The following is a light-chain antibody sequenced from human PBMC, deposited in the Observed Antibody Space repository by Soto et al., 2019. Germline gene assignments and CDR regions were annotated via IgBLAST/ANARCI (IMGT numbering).Light chain of an antibody. CDR2: AVT. V-gene: IGLV2-14*01. J-gene: IGLJ1*01. CDR3: SSYTSSSTNV. Sequence: QSALTQPASVSGSPGQSITISCTGTSSDVGGYNYVSWYQQHPGKAPKLMIYAVTNRPSGVSNRFSGSKSGNTASLTISGLQTEYEADYYCSSYTSSSTNVFGTATKLTVL. CDR1: SSDVGGYNY.